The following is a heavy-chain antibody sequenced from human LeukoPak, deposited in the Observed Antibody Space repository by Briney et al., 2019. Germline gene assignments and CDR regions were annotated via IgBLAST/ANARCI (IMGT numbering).Heavy chain of an antibody. CDR1: GFTVSTKY. V-gene: IGHV3-66*01. CDR3: AKSGLNRFDY. D-gene: IGHD2-15*01. Sequence: PGGSLRLSCVGSGFTVSTKYMSWVRQAPGKGLEWVSIIYSGGSTYHADSVKGRFTISRDNSKNTVYLQMNSLRAEDTAVYYCAKSGLNRFDYWGQGTLVTVFS. J-gene: IGHJ4*02. CDR2: IYSGGST.